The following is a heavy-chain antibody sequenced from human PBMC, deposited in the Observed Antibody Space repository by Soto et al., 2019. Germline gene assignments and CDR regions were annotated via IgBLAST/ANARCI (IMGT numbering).Heavy chain of an antibody. J-gene: IGHJ5*01. CDR1: GYSISIGHY. V-gene: IGHV4-38-2*01. Sequence: PSETLSLTCEVSGYSISIGHYCACIRQPPGKGLEWIGSIYHTGTTYYNPSLDTRVTMSVDTSKNQFSLRLRSVSAADTAVYYCARLSISGYYYWFDAWGQGNLVTVSS. CDR2: IYHTGTT. CDR3: ARLSISGYYYWFDA. D-gene: IGHD3-22*01.